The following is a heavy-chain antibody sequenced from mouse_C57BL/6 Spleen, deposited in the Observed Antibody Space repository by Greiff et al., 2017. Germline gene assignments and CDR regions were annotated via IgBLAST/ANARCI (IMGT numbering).Heavy chain of an antibody. J-gene: IGHJ2*01. CDR3: AWEGFYFGY. V-gene: IGHV1-69*01. CDR1: GYTFTSYW. CDR2: IDPSDSYT. Sequence: QVQLKQPGAELVMPGASVKLSCKASGYTFTSYWMHWVKQRPGQGLEWIGEIDPSDSYTNYNQKFKGKSTLTVDKSSSTAYMHLSTLTSEDSSVYYCAWEGFYFGYWGQGATLTVSS. D-gene: IGHD3-3*01.